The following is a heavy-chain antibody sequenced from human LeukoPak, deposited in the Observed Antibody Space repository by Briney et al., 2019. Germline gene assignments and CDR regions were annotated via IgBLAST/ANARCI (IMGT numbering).Heavy chain of an antibody. D-gene: IGHD2-15*01. V-gene: IGHV3-23*01. J-gene: IGHJ5*02. CDR3: ARDLVGPPGSWFDP. CDR2: ISGSGGST. Sequence: GGSLRLSCAASGFTFSSYAMSWVRQAPGKGLEWVSAISGSGGSTYYADSVKGRFTISRDNAKNSLYLQMNSLRAEDTAVYYCARDLVGPPGSWFDPWGQGTLVTVSS. CDR1: GFTFSSYA.